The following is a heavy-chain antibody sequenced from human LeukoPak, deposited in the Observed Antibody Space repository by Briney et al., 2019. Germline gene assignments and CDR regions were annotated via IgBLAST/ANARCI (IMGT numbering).Heavy chain of an antibody. D-gene: IGHD2-15*01. J-gene: IGHJ4*02. CDR3: AGSDIVVVVAPVDY. CDR2: ISSSSSYI. CDR1: GFTFSSYS. Sequence: GGSLRLPCAASGFTFSSYSMNWVRQAPGKGLEWVSSISSSSSYIYYADSVKGRFTISRDNAKNSLYLQMNSLRAEDTAVYYCAGSDIVVVVAPVDYWGQGTLVTVSS. V-gene: IGHV3-21*01.